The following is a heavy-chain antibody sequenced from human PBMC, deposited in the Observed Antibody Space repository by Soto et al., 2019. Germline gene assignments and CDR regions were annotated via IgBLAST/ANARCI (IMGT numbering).Heavy chain of an antibody. V-gene: IGHV3-30-3*01. CDR3: ARSAQGDY. CDR2: ISYDGSNK. Sequence: LRLSCAASGFTFSSYAMHWVRQAPGKGLEWVAVISYDGSNKYYADSVKGRFTISRDNSKNTLYLQMNSLRAEDTAVYYCARSAQGDYWGQGTLVTVSS. CDR1: GFTFSSYA. J-gene: IGHJ4*02.